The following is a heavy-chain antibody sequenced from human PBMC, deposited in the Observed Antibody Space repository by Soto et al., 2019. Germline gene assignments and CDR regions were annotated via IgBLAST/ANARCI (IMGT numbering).Heavy chain of an antibody. J-gene: IGHJ6*02. CDR3: ARVPYTSSTYFYYGMDV. CDR1: GYIFIDYY. CDR2: INPDTGDT. D-gene: IGHD6-6*01. Sequence: ASVKVSCKASGYIFIDYYVHWVRQAPGQGLEWMGWINPDTGDTNYAQKFQGWVTVTRDTSISTAYMEVSRLKSDDTAVYYCARVPYTSSTYFYYGMDVWGRGTTVTVSS. V-gene: IGHV1-2*04.